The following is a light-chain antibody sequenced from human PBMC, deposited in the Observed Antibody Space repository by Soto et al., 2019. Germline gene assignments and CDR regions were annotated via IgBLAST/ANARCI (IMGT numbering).Light chain of an antibody. CDR2: GAP. CDR3: QQYDTWPSIT. CDR1: QSVRTK. V-gene: IGKV3-15*01. Sequence: EIVMTQSPATLSVSPGEGATLSCRASQSVRTKLAWYQQKAGQAPRLLIYGAPTRATGVSDRFSGSGSGTEYTLTISSLQSEDFAVYYCQQYDTWPSITFGQGTRLEIK. J-gene: IGKJ5*01.